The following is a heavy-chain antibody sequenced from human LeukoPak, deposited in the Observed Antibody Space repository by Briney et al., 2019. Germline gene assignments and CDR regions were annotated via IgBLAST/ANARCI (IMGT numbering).Heavy chain of an antibody. J-gene: IGHJ4*02. V-gene: IGHV4-61*02. CDR2: IYTSGST. CDR3: ARAPVSVGAYYFDY. D-gene: IGHD1-26*01. CDR1: GGSISSGSYY. Sequence: PSQTLSLTCTVSGGSISSGSYYWSWIRQPAGKGLEWIGRIYTSGSTNYSPSLKSRVTISVDTSKNQFSLKLSSVTAADTAVYYCARAPVSVGAYYFDYWGQGTLVTVSS.